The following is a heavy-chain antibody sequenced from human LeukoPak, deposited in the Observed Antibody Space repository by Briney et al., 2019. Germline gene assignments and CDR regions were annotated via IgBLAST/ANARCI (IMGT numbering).Heavy chain of an antibody. CDR3: GRDSYAAGYYYDSSGYLDY. CDR2: ISYDGRNK. V-gene: IGHV3-30*04. CDR1: GFTFSSYA. D-gene: IGHD3-22*01. Sequence: GRSLRPSCAASGFTFSSYAMHWVRQDPGKGLEWVAVISYDGRNKYYAHSVQGLLTIARHNSKTTLYLQMNSLRAEDTAVYYCGRDSYAAGYYYDSSGYLDYWGQGTLVTVSS. J-gene: IGHJ4*02.